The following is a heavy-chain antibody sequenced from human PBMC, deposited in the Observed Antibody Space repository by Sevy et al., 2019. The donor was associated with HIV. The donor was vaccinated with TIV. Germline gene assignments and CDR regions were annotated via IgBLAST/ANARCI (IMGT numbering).Heavy chain of an antibody. CDR3: ASRRCSSTSCRLRWSRDAFDI. CDR1: GYSFTSYW. V-gene: IGHV5-51*01. D-gene: IGHD2-2*01. CDR2: IYPGDSDT. J-gene: IGHJ3*02. Sequence: GESLKISCKGSGYSFTSYWIGWVRQMPGKGLEWMGIIYPGDSDTRYSPSFQGQVTISADKSISTAYLQWSSLKASDTAMYYCASRRCSSTSCRLRWSRDAFDIWGQGTMVTVSS.